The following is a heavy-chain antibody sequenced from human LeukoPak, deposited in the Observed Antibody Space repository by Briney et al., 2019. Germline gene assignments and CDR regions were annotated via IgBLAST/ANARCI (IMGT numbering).Heavy chain of an antibody. D-gene: IGHD1-7*01. Sequence: ASVKVSCKASGYTFTSYGISWVRQAPGQGLEWMGIIDPSGGSTSYAQKFQGRVIMTRDTSTSTVYLELRSLRSDDTAVYYCARPKLELRSNWFDPWGQGTLVTVSS. CDR3: ARPKLELRSNWFDP. CDR2: IDPSGGST. J-gene: IGHJ5*02. V-gene: IGHV1-46*01. CDR1: GYTFTSYG.